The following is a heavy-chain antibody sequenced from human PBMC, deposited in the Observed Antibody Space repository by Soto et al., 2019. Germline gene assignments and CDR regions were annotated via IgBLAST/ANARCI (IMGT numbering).Heavy chain of an antibody. CDR2: IIPIFGTA. J-gene: IGHJ4*02. Sequence: QVQLAQSGAEVKKPGSSVKVSCKASGGTFSSYAISWVRQAPGQGLEWMGGIIPIFGTANYAQKFQGRVTITADESTSTAYMELSSLRSEDTAVYYCARDRGFTMVRGAKGPFDYWGQGTLVTVSS. V-gene: IGHV1-69*01. CDR1: GGTFSSYA. D-gene: IGHD3-10*01. CDR3: ARDRGFTMVRGAKGPFDY.